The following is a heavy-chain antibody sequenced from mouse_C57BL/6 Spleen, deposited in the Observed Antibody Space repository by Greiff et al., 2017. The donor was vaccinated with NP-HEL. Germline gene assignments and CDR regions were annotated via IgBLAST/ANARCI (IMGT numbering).Heavy chain of an antibody. J-gene: IGHJ4*01. CDR1: GFTFSSYG. V-gene: IGHV5-6*01. CDR2: ISSGGSYT. CDR3: ARHRYGSSSYYYAMDY. D-gene: IGHD1-1*01. Sequence: EVQVVESGGDLVKPGGSLKLSCAASGFTFSSYGMSWVRQTPDKRLEWVATISSGGSYTYYPDSVKGRFTISRDNAKNTLYLQMSSLKSEDTAMYYCARHRYGSSSYYYAMDYWGQGTSVTVSS.